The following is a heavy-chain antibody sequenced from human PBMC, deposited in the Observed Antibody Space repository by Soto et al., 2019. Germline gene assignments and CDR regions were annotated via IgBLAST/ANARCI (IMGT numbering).Heavy chain of an antibody. J-gene: IGHJ6*03. D-gene: IGHD3-16*01. CDR3: ARSLGLGYYYYMDV. CDR1: GYTFTGYY. CDR2: INPNSGNT. V-gene: IGHV1-2*02. Sequence: ASVKVSCKSSGYTFTGYYMHWVRQAPGQGLEWMGWINPNSGNTKYSQKFQGRVTITRDTSASTAYMELSSLRSEDTAVYYCARSLGLGYYYYMDVWGKGTTVTVSS.